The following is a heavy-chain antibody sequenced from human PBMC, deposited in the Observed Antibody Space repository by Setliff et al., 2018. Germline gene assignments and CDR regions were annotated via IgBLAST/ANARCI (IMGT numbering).Heavy chain of an antibody. CDR3: ARTCSGSGCYAGLES. J-gene: IGHJ4*02. CDR1: GFTFSTYR. D-gene: IGHD2-15*01. CDR2: IWDDGGNK. Sequence: GGSLRLSCAASGFTFSTYRMHWVRQAPGKGLERVAVIWDDGGNKYHADAVKGRFTISRDNSKNTLYLQMNSLRPEDTAVYYCARTCSGSGCYAGLESWGQGAPVTVSS. V-gene: IGHV3-33*08.